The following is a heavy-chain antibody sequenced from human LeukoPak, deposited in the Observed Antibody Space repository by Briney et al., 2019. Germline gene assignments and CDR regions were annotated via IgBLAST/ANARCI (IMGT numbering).Heavy chain of an antibody. V-gene: IGHV4-59*02. CDR3: ARETSLTGYASGLGFNY. CDR2: IYDSGNT. CDR1: GGSVSSWY. J-gene: IGHJ4*02. D-gene: IGHD6-19*01. Sequence: SETLSLTCTVSGGSVSSWYRSWIRQPPGKGLEWIGYIYDSGNTSYNPSLKSRVTISIGTSKNQFSLRLTSVTAADTATYYCARETSLTGYASGLGFNYWGQGILVTVSS.